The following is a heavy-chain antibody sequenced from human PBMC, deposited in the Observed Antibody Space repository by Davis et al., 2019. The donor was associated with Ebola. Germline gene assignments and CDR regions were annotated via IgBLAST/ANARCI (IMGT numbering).Heavy chain of an antibody. CDR3: AKDNRNIWSEV. Sequence: GESLKISCSASGFTLSIYAMHWVRQAPGKVLEWVSTYGTSADTYYADSVKGRFTISRDNSKNTLYLQMNGLRIEDTAIYYCAKDNRNIWSEVWGQGTMVTVSS. D-gene: IGHD2/OR15-2a*01. CDR2: GTSADT. J-gene: IGHJ3*01. V-gene: IGHV3-23*01. CDR1: GFTLSIYA.